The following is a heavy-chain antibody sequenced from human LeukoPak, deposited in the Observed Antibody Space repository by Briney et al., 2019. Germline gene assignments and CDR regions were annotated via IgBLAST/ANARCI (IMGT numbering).Heavy chain of an antibody. Sequence: SETLSLTCTVSGVSINGNYWTWIRQLPGKGLEGIGFVSDTGDTDYNPSLKRRLTISADTSKSQLSLSLSSVTAADTALYYCARVFRGVVTSNWFDPWGQGTLATVSS. D-gene: IGHD3-3*01. J-gene: IGHJ5*02. CDR3: ARVFRGVVTSNWFDP. V-gene: IGHV4-59*01. CDR2: VSDTGDT. CDR1: GVSINGNY.